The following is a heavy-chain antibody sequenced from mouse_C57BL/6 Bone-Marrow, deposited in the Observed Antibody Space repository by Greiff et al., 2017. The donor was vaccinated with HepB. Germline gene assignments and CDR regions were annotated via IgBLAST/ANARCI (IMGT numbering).Heavy chain of an antibody. Sequence: QVQLKQSGAELVRPGASVTLSCKASGYTFTDYEMHWVKQTPVHGLEWIGAIDPETGGTAYNQKFQGKAILTADKSTSTAYMELRSLTSEDSAVYYCTYGSSYVNYFDYWGQGTTLTVSS. V-gene: IGHV1-15*01. D-gene: IGHD1-1*01. CDR3: TYGSSYVNYFDY. CDR2: IDPETGGT. J-gene: IGHJ2*01. CDR1: GYTFTDYE.